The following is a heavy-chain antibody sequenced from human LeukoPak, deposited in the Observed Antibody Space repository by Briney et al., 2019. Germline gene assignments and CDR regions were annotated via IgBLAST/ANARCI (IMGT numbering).Heavy chain of an antibody. J-gene: IGHJ6*02. CDR3: ARWAYRRTYYYYGMDV. D-gene: IGHD3-16*01. V-gene: IGHV4-39*07. CDR2: INHSGST. CDR1: GGSISTTSYY. Sequence: SETLSLTCTVSGGSISTTSYYWSWICQPPGKGLEWIGEINHSGSTNYNSSLKSRVTISVDTSKNQFSLKLSSVTAADTAVYYCARWAYRRTYYYYGMDVWGQGTTVTVSS.